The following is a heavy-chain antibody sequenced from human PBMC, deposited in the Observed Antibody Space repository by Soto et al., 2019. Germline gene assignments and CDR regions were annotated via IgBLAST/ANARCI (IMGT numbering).Heavy chain of an antibody. V-gene: IGHV4-31*03. J-gene: IGHJ5*02. CDR1: GGSISSGGYY. D-gene: IGHD2-2*02. Sequence: SETLSLTCTVSGGSISSGGYYWSWIRQDPGKGLEWIGYIYYSGSTYYNPSLKSRVTISVDTSKNQFSLKLSSVTAADTAVYYCARVVPAAIGRYWFDPWGQGTLVTVSS. CDR2: IYYSGST. CDR3: ARVVPAAIGRYWFDP.